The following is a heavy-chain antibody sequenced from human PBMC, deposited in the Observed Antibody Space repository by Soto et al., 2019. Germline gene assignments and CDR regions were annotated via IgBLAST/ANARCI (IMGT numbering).Heavy chain of an antibody. Sequence: QVQLQESGPGLVKPSETLSLTCTVSGGSISSYYWSWIRQPPGKGLEWIGYIYYSGSTNYNPSLKSRVPISVDTSKNQFSLKLSSVTAADTAVYYCARDRMNMADVWGQGTTVTVSS. CDR1: GGSISSYY. CDR2: IYYSGST. J-gene: IGHJ6*02. V-gene: IGHV4-59*01. CDR3: ARDRMNMADV. D-gene: IGHD3-10*01.